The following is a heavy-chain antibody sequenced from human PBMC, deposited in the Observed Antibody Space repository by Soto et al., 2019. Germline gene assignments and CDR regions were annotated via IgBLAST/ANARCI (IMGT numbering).Heavy chain of an antibody. D-gene: IGHD5-18*01. V-gene: IGHV3-23*01. CDR1: GFTFSSYA. J-gene: IGHJ4*02. CDR3: ATDRGYSYGWDYFDY. Sequence: EVQLLESGGGLVQPGGSLRLSCAASGFTFSSYAMSWVRQAPGKGLEWVSAISGSGVSTYYADSVKGRFTISRDNSKNTLYLQMNSLRAEDTAVYYCATDRGYSYGWDYFDYWGQGTLVTVSS. CDR2: ISGSGVST.